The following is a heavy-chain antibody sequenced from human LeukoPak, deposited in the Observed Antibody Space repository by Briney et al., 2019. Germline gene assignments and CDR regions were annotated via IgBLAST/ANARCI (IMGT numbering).Heavy chain of an antibody. Sequence: GGSLRLSCAASGFTFNIYEMNWVRQAPGKGLEWASYITSSGSTIHYADSVKGRFTISRDNAKNSLYLQLSSLRAEDTAVYYCARARCGDVCFPPYYFDYWGQGTLVTVSS. CDR1: GFTFNIYE. CDR2: ITSSGSTI. J-gene: IGHJ4*02. D-gene: IGHD2-21*02. V-gene: IGHV3-48*03. CDR3: ARARCGDVCFPPYYFDY.